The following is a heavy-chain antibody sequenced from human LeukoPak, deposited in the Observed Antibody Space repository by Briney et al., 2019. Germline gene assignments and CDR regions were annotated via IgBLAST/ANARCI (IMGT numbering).Heavy chain of an antibody. J-gene: IGHJ2*01. CDR1: AGSISSSSYY. CDR3: ATYDSSGYYPYWYFDL. CDR2: IYYSGST. D-gene: IGHD3-22*01. V-gene: IGHV4-39*01. Sequence: SQTLSLTCTVSAGSISSSSYYCGWIRQPPGNGLEWSGSIYYSGSTYYNPSLKSRVTISVDTSKNQFSLKLSSVTAADTAVYYCATYDSSGYYPYWYFDLWGRGTLVTVSS.